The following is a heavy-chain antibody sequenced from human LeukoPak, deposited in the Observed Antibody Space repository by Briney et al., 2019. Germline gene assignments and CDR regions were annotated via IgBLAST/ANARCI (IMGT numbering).Heavy chain of an antibody. D-gene: IGHD4-17*01. Sequence: GGSLRLSCAASGFTFSSYGMHWVRQAPGKGLEWVAVISYDGSNKYYADSVKGRFTISRDNSKNTLYLQMNSLRAEDTAVYYCAKDSRIDYGGAFDIWGQGTMVTVSS. CDR2: ISYDGSNK. J-gene: IGHJ3*02. CDR1: GFTFSSYG. CDR3: AKDSRIDYGGAFDI. V-gene: IGHV3-30*18.